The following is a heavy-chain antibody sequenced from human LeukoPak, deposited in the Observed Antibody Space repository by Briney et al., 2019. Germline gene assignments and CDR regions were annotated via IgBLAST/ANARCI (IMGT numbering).Heavy chain of an antibody. Sequence: GASVKVSCKASGYTFTNYGISWVRQAPGQGLEWMGWISAYNGNTNYAQKLQGRVTMTTDTSTSTAYMELRSLRSDDTAVYYCARELGYYDSSGYYYMGAFDIWGQGTMVTVSS. CDR1: GYTFTNYG. CDR2: ISAYNGNT. V-gene: IGHV1-18*01. J-gene: IGHJ3*02. CDR3: ARELGYYDSSGYYYMGAFDI. D-gene: IGHD3-22*01.